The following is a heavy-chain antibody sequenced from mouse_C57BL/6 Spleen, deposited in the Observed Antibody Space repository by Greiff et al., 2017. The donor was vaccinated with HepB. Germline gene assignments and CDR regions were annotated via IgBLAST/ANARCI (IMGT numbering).Heavy chain of an antibody. V-gene: IGHV1-80*01. J-gene: IGHJ2*01. D-gene: IGHD3-2*02. CDR2: IYPGDGDT. CDR1: GYAFSSYW. Sequence: VQLVESGAELVKPGASVKISCKASGYAFSSYWMNWVKQRPGKGLEWIGQIYPGDGDTNYNGKFKGKATLTADKSSSTAYMQLSSLTSEDAAVYFCARSGAQATFDYWGQGTTLTVSS. CDR3: ARSGAQATFDY.